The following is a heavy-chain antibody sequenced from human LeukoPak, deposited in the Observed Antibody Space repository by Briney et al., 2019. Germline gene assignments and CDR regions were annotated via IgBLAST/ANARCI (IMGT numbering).Heavy chain of an antibody. CDR3: ARVEGSSWYQIDY. CDR2: IYYSGST. J-gene: IGHJ4*02. D-gene: IGHD6-13*01. Sequence: SETLSLTCTVSGGSISSYYWSWIRQPPGKGLEWIGYIYYSGSTNYNPSLKSRVTISVDTSKDQFSLKLSSVTAADTAVYYCARVEGSSWYQIDYWGQGTLVTVSS. CDR1: GGSISSYY. V-gene: IGHV4-59*01.